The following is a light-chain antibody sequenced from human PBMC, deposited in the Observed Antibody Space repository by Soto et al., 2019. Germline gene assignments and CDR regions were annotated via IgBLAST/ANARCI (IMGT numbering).Light chain of an antibody. Sequence: QSVLTQPASVSGSPGQSIAISCTGTSSDVDGYNYVSWYQHHPGKAPKLMIYDVSSRPSGVSNRFSGSKSGNTASLTISGLQAEDEADYHCISYTTISTYVFGTGTKVTIL. J-gene: IGLJ1*01. CDR2: DVS. CDR3: ISYTTISTYV. CDR1: SSDVDGYNY. V-gene: IGLV2-14*03.